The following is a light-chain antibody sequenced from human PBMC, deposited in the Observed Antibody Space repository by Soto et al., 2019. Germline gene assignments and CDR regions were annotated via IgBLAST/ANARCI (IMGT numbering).Light chain of an antibody. V-gene: IGKV3-15*01. CDR2: GAA. CDR3: QQYNNWPLT. J-gene: IGKJ4*01. Sequence: EIVLTQSPATLSLSPGERATLSCRASQSVSSYLAWYQQKPGQVPRLLIYGAATRATGIPDRFTGSGYGREFTLTISSLQSEDSSIYYCQQYNNWPLTFGGGTKVEI. CDR1: QSVSSY.